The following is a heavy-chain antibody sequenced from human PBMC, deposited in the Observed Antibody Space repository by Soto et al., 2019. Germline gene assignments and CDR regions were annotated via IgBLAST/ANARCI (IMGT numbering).Heavy chain of an antibody. Sequence: PSETLSLTCAVYGGSFSGYYWPCIRQPPGKGLEWIEEITHSGSTNYNPSLKSRLTRSVDTSKNQFSLRMTSVTAADRALYYCARGALVLSGYYYYGMDVGSQGTTVTVAS. CDR2: ITHSGST. J-gene: IGHJ6*02. V-gene: IGHV4-34*01. CDR3: ARGALVLSGYYYYGMDV. D-gene: IGHD3-10*01. CDR1: GGSFSGYY.